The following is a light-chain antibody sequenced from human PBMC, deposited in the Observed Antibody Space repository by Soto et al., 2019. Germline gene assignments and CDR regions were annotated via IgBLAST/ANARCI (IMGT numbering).Light chain of an antibody. Sequence: DIQMTQSPSSLSASVGDRVTITCRASQSISSYLNWYQQKPGKAPKLLIYAASSLQSGVPSRFSGSGSGTDLTLTISSLQPEDFATYYCQQSYSTLTWTFGQGTKVDI. J-gene: IGKJ1*01. CDR3: QQSYSTLTWT. CDR1: QSISSY. V-gene: IGKV1-39*01. CDR2: AAS.